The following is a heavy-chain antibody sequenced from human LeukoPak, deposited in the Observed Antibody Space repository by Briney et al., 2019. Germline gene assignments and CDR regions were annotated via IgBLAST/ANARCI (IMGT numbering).Heavy chain of an antibody. J-gene: IGHJ4*02. CDR3: ASRGHCSGGSCADY. D-gene: IGHD2-15*01. CDR2: ISGSGGST. CDR1: GFTFSSYA. Sequence: GGSLRLSCAASGFTFSSYAMSWVRQAPGKGLEWASAISGSGGSTYYADSVKGRFTISRDNSKNTLYLQMNSLRAEDTAVYYCASRGHCSGGSCADYWGQGTLVTVSS. V-gene: IGHV3-23*01.